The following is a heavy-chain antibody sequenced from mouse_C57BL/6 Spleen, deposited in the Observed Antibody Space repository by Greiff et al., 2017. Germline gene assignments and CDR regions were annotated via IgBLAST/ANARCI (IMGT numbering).Heavy chain of an antibody. CDR1: GSTFTDYN. CDR3: ARKVRDYDDYAMDY. D-gene: IGHD2-4*01. CDR2: INPNNGGT. V-gene: IGHV1-18*01. Sequence: VQLQQSGPELVKPGASVKIPCKASGSTFTDYNMDWVKQSHGKSLEWIGDINPNNGGTIYNQKIKGKATLTVDKSSSTAYMELRSLTSEDTAVYYCARKVRDYDDYAMDYWRQGSSVTVSS. J-gene: IGHJ4*01.